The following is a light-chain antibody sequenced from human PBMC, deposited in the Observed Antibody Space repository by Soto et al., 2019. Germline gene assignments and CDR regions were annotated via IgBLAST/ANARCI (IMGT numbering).Light chain of an antibody. CDR2: DTS. CDR1: TGAVTSGHY. J-gene: IGLJ3*02. CDR3: LLSYSGARPGNWV. Sequence: QAVVTQEPSLTVSPGGTVTLTCGSSTGAVTSGHYPYWFQQKPGQAPRTLIYDTSNKHSWTPARFSGSLLGGKAALTLSGAQPEDEAEYCCLLSYSGARPGNWVFGGGTKVTVL. V-gene: IGLV7-46*01.